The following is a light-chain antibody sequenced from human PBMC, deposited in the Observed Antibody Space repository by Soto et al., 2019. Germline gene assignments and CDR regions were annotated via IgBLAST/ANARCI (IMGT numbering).Light chain of an antibody. J-gene: IGLJ2*01. CDR1: SSDVGAYNY. Sequence: QSALTQPASVSGSPGQSITISCTGSSSDVGAYNYVSWYQHHPGQAPKLMIYDVTTRPSGISTRFSGSKSGNTASLTISGLRAEDEADYYCSSYTTSSTKVFGGGTKLTVL. CDR3: SSYTTSSTKV. CDR2: DVT. V-gene: IGLV2-14*03.